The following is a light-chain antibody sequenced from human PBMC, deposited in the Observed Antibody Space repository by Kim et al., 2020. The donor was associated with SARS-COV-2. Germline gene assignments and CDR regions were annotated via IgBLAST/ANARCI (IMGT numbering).Light chain of an antibody. CDR1: SGHSSYA. V-gene: IGLV4-69*01. CDR3: QTWGTGIRV. Sequence: ASVKLTCTLNSGHSSYASAWHQQQPEKGPRYLMKVNSDGSHSKGDGIPDRFSGSSYGAERYLTISSLQSEDEADYYCQTWGTGIRVFGGGTQLTVL. J-gene: IGLJ3*02. CDR2: VNSDGSH.